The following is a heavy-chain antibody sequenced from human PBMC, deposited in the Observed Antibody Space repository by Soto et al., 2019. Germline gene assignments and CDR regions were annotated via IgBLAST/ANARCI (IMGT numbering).Heavy chain of an antibody. CDR1: GFALGAYA. D-gene: IGHD4-17*01. V-gene: IGHV3-49*04. Sequence: GGSLRLACTASGFALGAYAMSWVRQAPGKGREWVGFIRSKAYGGTTEYAASVKGRFTISRDDPKSIAYLQMNSLKTEDPAVYYCTRDTRPINGDYFDYWGQGTLVTVSS. CDR3: TRDTRPINGDYFDY. J-gene: IGHJ4*02. CDR2: IRSKAYGGTT.